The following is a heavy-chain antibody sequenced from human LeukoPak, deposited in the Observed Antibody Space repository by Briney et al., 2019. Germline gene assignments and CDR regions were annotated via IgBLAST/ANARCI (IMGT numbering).Heavy chain of an antibody. J-gene: IGHJ4*02. CDR3: ARDYCSSTSCYDY. Sequence: PGGSLRLSCAASGFTFDDYAMHWVRQAPGKGLEWVSSISSTSSCIYYADSVKGRFTISRDSAKNSLYLQMNSLRAEDTAVYYCARDYCSSTSCYDYWGQGTLVTVSS. V-gene: IGHV3-21*01. D-gene: IGHD2-2*01. CDR1: GFTFDDYA. CDR2: ISSTSSCI.